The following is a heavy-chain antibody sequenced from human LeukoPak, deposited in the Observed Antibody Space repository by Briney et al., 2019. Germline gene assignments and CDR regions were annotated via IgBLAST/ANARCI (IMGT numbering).Heavy chain of an antibody. CDR3: AKERPHGMDV. CDR2: ITSTSTYI. V-gene: IGHV3-21*01. CDR1: GFTFSSYI. Sequence: GGSLRLSCTGSGFTFSSYIMNWVRQAPGKGLEWVSTITSTSTYIAYADSVKGRFTISRDNADNSVYLQMNSLRADDTAIYYCAKERPHGMDVWGQGTSVTVSS. J-gene: IGHJ6*02. D-gene: IGHD6-6*01.